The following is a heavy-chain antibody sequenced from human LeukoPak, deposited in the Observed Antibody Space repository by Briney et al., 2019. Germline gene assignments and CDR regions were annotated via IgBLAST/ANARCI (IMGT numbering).Heavy chain of an antibody. Sequence: SETLSLSCTVSGGSISSHYWSWIRQPPGKGLERIGYIYYSGSTNYNPSLKSRVTISVDTSKNQFSLKLSSVTAADTAVYYCARTYRIAAAGLFDYWGQGTLVTVSS. J-gene: IGHJ4*02. CDR3: ARTYRIAAAGLFDY. V-gene: IGHV4-59*11. CDR2: IYYSGST. D-gene: IGHD6-13*01. CDR1: GGSISSHY.